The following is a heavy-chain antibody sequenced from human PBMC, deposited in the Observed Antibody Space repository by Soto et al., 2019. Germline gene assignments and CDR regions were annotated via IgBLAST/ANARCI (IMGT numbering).Heavy chain of an antibody. CDR1: GGSVSSGSYY. V-gene: IGHV4-61*01. J-gene: IGHJ4*02. D-gene: IGHD6-6*01. Sequence: PSETLSLTCTVSGGSVSSGSYYWSWIRQPPGKGLEWVGYIYYSGSTNYNPSLKSRVTISVDTSKNQLSLKLSSVTAADTAVYYCAREAIAARNFDYWGQGTLVTVSS. CDR3: AREAIAARNFDY. CDR2: IYYSGST.